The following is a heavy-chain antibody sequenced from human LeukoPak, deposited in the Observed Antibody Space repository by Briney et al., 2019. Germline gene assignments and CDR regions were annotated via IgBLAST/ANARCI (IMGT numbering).Heavy chain of an antibody. CDR1: GYSFRTYG. D-gene: IGHD6-13*01. CDR3: ARVRRSWLFDY. J-gene: IGHJ4*02. V-gene: IGHV3-30*19. Sequence: PGGSLRLSCVGSGYSFRTYGMHWVRQAPGKGLEWVAVISYDGSNKYYADSVKGRFTISRDNSKNTLYLQMNSLRAEDTAVYYCARVRRSWLFDYWGQGTLVTVSS. CDR2: ISYDGSNK.